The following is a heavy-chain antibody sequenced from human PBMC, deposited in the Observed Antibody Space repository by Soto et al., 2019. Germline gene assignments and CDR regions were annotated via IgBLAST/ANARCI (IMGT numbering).Heavy chain of an antibody. Sequence: SETLSLTCTVSGGSISSGGYYWSWIRQHPGKGLEWIGYIYYSGSTYYNPSLKSRVTISVDTSKNQFSLKLSSVTAADTAVYYCARGHAYPSITGTVRYYYGMDVWGQGTTVTSP. V-gene: IGHV4-31*03. CDR2: IYYSGST. CDR1: GGSISSGGYY. D-gene: IGHD1-20*01. CDR3: ARGHAYPSITGTVRYYYGMDV. J-gene: IGHJ6*02.